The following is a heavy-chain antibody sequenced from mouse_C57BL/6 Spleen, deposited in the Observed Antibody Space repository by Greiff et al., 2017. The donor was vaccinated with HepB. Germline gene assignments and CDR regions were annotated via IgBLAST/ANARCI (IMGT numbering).Heavy chain of an antibody. V-gene: IGHV1-59*01. D-gene: IGHD2-5*01. J-gene: IGHJ2*01. CDR2: IDPSDSYT. CDR3: ARSSLYYSIDY. CDR1: GYTFTSYW. Sequence: QVQLKQPGAELVRPGTSVKLSCKASGYTFTSYWMHWVKQRPGQGLEWIGVIDPSDSYTNYNQKFKGKATLTVDTSSSTAYMQLSSLTSEDSAVYYCARSSLYYSIDYWGQGTTLTVSS.